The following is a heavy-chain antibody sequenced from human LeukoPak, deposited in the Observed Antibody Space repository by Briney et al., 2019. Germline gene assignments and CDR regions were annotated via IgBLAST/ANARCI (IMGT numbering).Heavy chain of an antibody. CDR3: ARVGPYIEVDP. V-gene: IGHV4-61*02. CDR1: GGSFSSRPYY. D-gene: IGHD5-12*01. CDR2: IYTSGDT. Sequence: PSETLSLTCTVSGGSFSSRPYYWSWIRQPAGKGLEWIGRIYTSGDTDYNPSLKSRVTISVDTSKNQFSLQLSSLTASDTAVYYCARVGPYIEVDPWGQGTLVIVSS. J-gene: IGHJ5*02.